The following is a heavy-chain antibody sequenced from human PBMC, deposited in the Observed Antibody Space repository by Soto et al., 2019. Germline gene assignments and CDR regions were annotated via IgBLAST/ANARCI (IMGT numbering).Heavy chain of an antibody. CDR3: ARGGYCSGSNCFQFYFDY. Sequence: PSETLSLTCAVSGGSISSGGYSWSWIRQPPGKGLEWIGSIYHSGSTYYNPSLKSRVTISVDRSKNQFSLKLSSVTAADTAVYYCARGGYCSGSNCFQFYFDYWGQGTLVTVSS. CDR1: GGSISSGGYS. J-gene: IGHJ4*02. D-gene: IGHD2-15*01. CDR2: IYHSGST. V-gene: IGHV4-30-2*01.